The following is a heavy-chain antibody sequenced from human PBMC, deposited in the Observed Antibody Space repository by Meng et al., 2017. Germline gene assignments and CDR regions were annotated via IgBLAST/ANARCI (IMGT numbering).Heavy chain of an antibody. CDR1: GFTFSDYY. CDR2: ISSSGSTI. CDR3: ARVLDRSGGADY. J-gene: IGHJ4*02. D-gene: IGHD3-16*01. V-gene: IGHV3-11*01. Sequence: VLVVGSGGVLFKPGGSLRLSCAASGFTFSDYYMSWIRQAPGKGLEWVSYISSSGSTIYYADSVTGRFTISRDNAKNSLYLQMNILRAEDTAVYYCARVLDRSGGADYWGQGTLVTVSS.